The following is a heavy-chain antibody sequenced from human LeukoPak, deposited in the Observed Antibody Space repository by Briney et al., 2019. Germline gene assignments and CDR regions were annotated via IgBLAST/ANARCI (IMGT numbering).Heavy chain of an antibody. D-gene: IGHD4-17*01. CDR2: IYSSGST. J-gene: IGHJ3*02. CDR1: GFTLSSNY. Sequence: GGSLRLSCAASGFTLSSNYMTWVRQAPGKGLEWVSTIYSSGSTYYADSVKGRFTISRDNSKNTLYLQMNSLRDEDTAVYYCARHLSGDDIWGQGTMVTVSS. CDR3: ARHLSGDDI. V-gene: IGHV3-53*01.